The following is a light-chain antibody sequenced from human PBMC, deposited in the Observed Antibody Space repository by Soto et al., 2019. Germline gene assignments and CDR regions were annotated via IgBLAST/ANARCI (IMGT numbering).Light chain of an antibody. CDR3: QQCDGSPRLT. CDR2: GAS. J-gene: IGKJ4*01. Sequence: EIVLTQSPGTLSLSPGERATLSCRASQSVSSSYLAWYQQKPGQAPRLLIYGASSRATGIPDRFSGSGSGTDFTLTIRRLEPEDFAVSYWQQCDGSPRLTCGGGTKLEIK. CDR1: QSVSSSY. V-gene: IGKV3-20*01.